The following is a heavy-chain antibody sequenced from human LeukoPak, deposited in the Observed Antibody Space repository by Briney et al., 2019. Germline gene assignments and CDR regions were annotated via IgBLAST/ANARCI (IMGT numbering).Heavy chain of an antibody. CDR3: ARAIIAVAGVYYFDY. CDR2: IYHSGST. Sequence: SETLSLTCAVSGYSISSGYYWCWIRQPPAKGLEWIGSIYHSGSTYYNPSLKSRVTISVDTSKNQFSLKLTSVTAADTAVYYCARAIIAVAGVYYFDYWGQGTLVTVSS. CDR1: GYSISSGYY. J-gene: IGHJ4*02. V-gene: IGHV4-38-2*01. D-gene: IGHD6-19*01.